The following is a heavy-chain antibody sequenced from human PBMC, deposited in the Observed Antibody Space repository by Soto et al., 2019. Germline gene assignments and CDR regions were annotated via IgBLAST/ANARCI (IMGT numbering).Heavy chain of an antibody. D-gene: IGHD4-17*01. CDR1: GYTFTGYY. J-gene: IGHJ6*02. CDR3: ARDQGHRGDYLDYYYYYGMDV. V-gene: IGHV1-2*02. CDR2: INPNSGGT. Sequence: ASVKVSCEASGYTFTGYYMRWVRQPPGQGLEWMGWINPNSGGTNYAQKFQGRVTMTRDTSISTAYMELSRLRSDDTAVYYWARDQGHRGDYLDYYYYYGMDVWGPGTRVTVS.